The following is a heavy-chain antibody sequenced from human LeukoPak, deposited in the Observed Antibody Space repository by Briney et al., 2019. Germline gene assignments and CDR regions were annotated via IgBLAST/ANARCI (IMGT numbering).Heavy chain of an antibody. V-gene: IGHV4-59*01. D-gene: IGHD6-13*01. J-gene: IGHJ6*03. CDR1: GGSISSYY. CDR2: IYYSGST. Sequence: SETLSLTCTASGGSISSYYWSWIRQPPGKGLEWIGYIYYSGSTNYNPSLKSRVTISVDTSKNQFSLKLSSVTAADTAVYYCARWIAAAGRRGPYYYYMDVWGKGTTVTVSS. CDR3: ARWIAAAGRRGPYYYYMDV.